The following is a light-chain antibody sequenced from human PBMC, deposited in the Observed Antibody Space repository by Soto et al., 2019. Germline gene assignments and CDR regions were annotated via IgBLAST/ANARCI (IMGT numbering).Light chain of an antibody. J-gene: IGKJ2*01. V-gene: IGKV4-1*01. CDR1: QSVLYSSNNKNY. CDR3: QHYESAPPT. CDR2: WAS. Sequence: DIVMTQSPDSLAVSLGERATINCKSSQSVLYSSNNKNYLAWYQQRPGQPPKLLIYWASTRESGVPDRFSGSGSVTHFTLTITSPQAEDVAVYYCQHYESAPPTFCQGTKLEIK.